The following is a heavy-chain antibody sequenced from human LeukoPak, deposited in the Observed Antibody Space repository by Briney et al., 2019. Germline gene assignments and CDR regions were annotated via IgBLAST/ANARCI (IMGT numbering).Heavy chain of an antibody. CDR1: GYTFTSYG. CDR2: ISAYNGNT. D-gene: IGHD6-6*01. J-gene: IGHJ3*02. Sequence: ASVKVSCTAPGYTFTSYGISWVRQAPGQGLEWMGWISAYNGNTNYAQKLQGRVTMTTDTSTSTAYMELRSLRSDDTAVYYCARGGSWLVAGDAFDIWGQGTMVTVSS. V-gene: IGHV1-18*01. CDR3: ARGGSWLVAGDAFDI.